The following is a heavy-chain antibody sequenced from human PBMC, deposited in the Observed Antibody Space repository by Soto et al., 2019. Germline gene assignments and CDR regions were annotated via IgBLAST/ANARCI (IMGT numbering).Heavy chain of an antibody. D-gene: IGHD6-19*01. V-gene: IGHV5-51*01. CDR3: ARLGPSPQWLSWFDP. CDR2: IYPGDSDT. Sequence: GESLKISCKGSGYSFTSYWIGWVRQMPGKGLEWMGIIYPGDSDTRYSPSFQGQVTISADKSISTAYLQWSSLKASDTAMYYCARLGPSPQWLSWFDPWGQGTLVTVSS. J-gene: IGHJ5*02. CDR1: GYSFTSYW.